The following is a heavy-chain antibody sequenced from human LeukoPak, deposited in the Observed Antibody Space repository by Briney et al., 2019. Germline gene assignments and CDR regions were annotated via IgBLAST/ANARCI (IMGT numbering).Heavy chain of an antibody. CDR3: ARDPAAGTSWFDP. Sequence: PSETLSLTCPVSGGSVSSYYWSWIRQPAGKGLEWIGRIYTSGSTNYNPSLKSRVTMSVDTSKNQFSLKLSSVTAADTAVYYCARDPAAGTSWFDPWGQGTLVTVSS. CDR1: GGSVSSYY. CDR2: IYTSGST. J-gene: IGHJ5*02. D-gene: IGHD6-13*01. V-gene: IGHV4-4*07.